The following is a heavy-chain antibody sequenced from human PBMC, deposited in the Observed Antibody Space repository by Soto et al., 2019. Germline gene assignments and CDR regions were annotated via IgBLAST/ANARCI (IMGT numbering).Heavy chain of an antibody. CDR2: LNSDTGKA. CDR3: GRVKAIKTDY. Sequence: GASVKVSCKTSGYTFTDYPIHWVRQAPRQRLEWMGWLNSDTGKAEYSRAFKGRLTISRDISATTVYMQLRSLTSEDTAIYFCGRVKAIKTDYWGQGTLVTSPQ. J-gene: IGHJ4*02. CDR1: GYTFTDYP. V-gene: IGHV1-3*04.